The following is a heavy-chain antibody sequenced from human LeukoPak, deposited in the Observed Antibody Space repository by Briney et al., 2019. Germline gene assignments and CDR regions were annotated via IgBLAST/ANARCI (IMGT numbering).Heavy chain of an antibody. J-gene: IGHJ3*02. V-gene: IGHV3-33*06. CDR3: AKKWMEDAFDI. CDR2: IWYDGSNK. CDR1: GFTFSSYG. Sequence: GGSLRLSCAASGFTFSSYGMHWVRQAPGKGLEWVAVIWYDGSNKYYADSVKGRFTISRDNSKNTLYLQMNSLRAEDTAVYFCAKKWMEDAFDIWGQGTMVTVSS. D-gene: IGHD2-2*03.